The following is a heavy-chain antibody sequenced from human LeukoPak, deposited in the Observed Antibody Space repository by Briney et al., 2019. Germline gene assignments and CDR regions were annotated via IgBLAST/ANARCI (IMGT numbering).Heavy chain of an antibody. CDR3: ARSSGSGSYYNPANWFDP. V-gene: IGHV4-59*01. D-gene: IGHD3-10*01. J-gene: IGHJ5*02. CDR1: GGSISSYY. Sequence: SETLSLTCTVSGGSISSYYWSWIRQPPGKGLEWIGYIYYSGSTNYNPSLKSRATISVDTSKNQFSLKLSSVTAADTAVYYCARSSGSGSYYNPANWFDPWGQGTLVTVSS. CDR2: IYYSGST.